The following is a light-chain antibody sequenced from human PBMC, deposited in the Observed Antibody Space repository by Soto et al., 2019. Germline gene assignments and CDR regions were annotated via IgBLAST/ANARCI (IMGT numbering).Light chain of an antibody. CDR1: QAIGRY. CDR2: AAS. V-gene: IGKV1-39*01. J-gene: IGKJ1*01. Sequence: DIQLTQSPSSLSASVGDTVSLTCRASQAIGRYLNWYQHRPGQAPKLLISAASSLERGVATRFGGSGSGTNFTLTISGLQPEDFAVYLCQQNYKNTPWTFGQGTKVDIK. CDR3: QQNYKNTPWT.